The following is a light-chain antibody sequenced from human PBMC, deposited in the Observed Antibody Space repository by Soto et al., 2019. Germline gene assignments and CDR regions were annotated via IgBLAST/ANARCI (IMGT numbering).Light chain of an antibody. J-gene: IGLJ2*01. CDR1: RSNIGINA. V-gene: IGLV1-44*01. CDR2: ANN. CDR3: AAWDDSLNGLV. Sequence: QSVLTQPPSVSGTPGQRVSISCSGSRSNIGINAVDWYHQLPGTATKVLIYANNQRPSGVPDRFSRSKSGTSDSLAINGLQSDDEDHYYCAAWDDSLNGLVFGGGTKLTVL.